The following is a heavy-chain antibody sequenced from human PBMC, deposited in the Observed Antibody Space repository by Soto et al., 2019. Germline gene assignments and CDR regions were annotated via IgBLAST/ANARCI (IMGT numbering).Heavy chain of an antibody. Sequence: QVTLKESGPVLVKPTETLTLTCTVSGFSLSNARMGVSWIRQPPGKALEWLAHIFSNDEKSYSPSLKSRLTITKDTSKCQVVLTMTNMDPIDSATYYCARTFYYDSSGYISDYWGQGTLVTVSS. CDR1: GFSLSNARMG. CDR2: IFSNDEK. D-gene: IGHD3-22*01. V-gene: IGHV2-26*01. J-gene: IGHJ4*02. CDR3: ARTFYYDSSGYISDY.